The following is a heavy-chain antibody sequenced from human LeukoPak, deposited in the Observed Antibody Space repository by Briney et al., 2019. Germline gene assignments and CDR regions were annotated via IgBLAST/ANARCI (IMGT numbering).Heavy chain of an antibody. V-gene: IGHV1-46*01. Sequence: ALVKVSCKASGYTFSSYYVHWVRQAPGQGLEWMGMIIPSDGFTSYAQKFQGRVTMTRDMSTSTVYMELSSLRSDDTAVYYCARSEQWLGDLGYYYYYMDVWGKGTTVTVSS. D-gene: IGHD5-12*01. CDR3: ARSEQWLGDLGYYYYYMDV. J-gene: IGHJ6*03. CDR2: IIPSDGFT. CDR1: GYTFSSYY.